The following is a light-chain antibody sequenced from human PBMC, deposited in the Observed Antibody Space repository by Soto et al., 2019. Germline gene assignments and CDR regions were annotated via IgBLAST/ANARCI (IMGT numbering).Light chain of an antibody. V-gene: IGKV1-5*01. CDR3: QQSNIYSRST. CDR2: DAS. J-gene: IGKJ1*01. CDR1: QSIGSW. Sequence: DIQMTQSPATLFASVGDRVTITCRASQSIGSWLAWYQQKPGKAPKLLIYDASTLESGVPSRFSGSGSGTEFTLNINSLHPDNIATHYCQQSNIYSRSTFVLGTKVDI.